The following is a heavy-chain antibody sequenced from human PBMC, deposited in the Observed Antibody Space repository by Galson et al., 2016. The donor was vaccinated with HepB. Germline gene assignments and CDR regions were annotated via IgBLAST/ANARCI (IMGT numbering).Heavy chain of an antibody. CDR1: GFTFSSYW. CDR3: ARDSWDPYHFDY. CDR2: IKRDGSEK. D-gene: IGHD1-26*01. J-gene: IGHJ4*02. Sequence: SLRLSCAASGFTFSSYWMSWVRQAPGKGLEWVANIKRDGSEKYYVDSVKGRFTISRDNAKNSLYLRMNSLRAEDTAVYYCARDSWDPYHFDYWGQGTLVTVSS. V-gene: IGHV3-7*04.